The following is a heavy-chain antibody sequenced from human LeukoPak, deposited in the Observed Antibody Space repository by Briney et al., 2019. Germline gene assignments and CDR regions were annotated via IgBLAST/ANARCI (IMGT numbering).Heavy chain of an antibody. D-gene: IGHD4-17*01. V-gene: IGHV1-2*02. CDR2: INPNSGGT. CDR3: ASLYGDYVGSDY. J-gene: IGHJ4*02. CDR1: GYSFTVYH. Sequence: GASVKVSCKASGYSFTVYHMHWVRQAPGQGLEWMGWINPNSGGTNYAQKFLGRVTMTRDTSISTAYMELSRLRSDDTAVYYCASLYGDYVGSDYWGQGTLVTVSS.